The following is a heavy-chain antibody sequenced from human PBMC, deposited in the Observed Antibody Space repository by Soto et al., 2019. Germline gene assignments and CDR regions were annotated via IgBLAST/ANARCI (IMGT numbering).Heavy chain of an antibody. CDR1: GFTFSDYY. V-gene: IGHV3-11*06. Sequence: GGSLRLSCAASGFTFSDYYMSWIRQAPGKGLEWVSYISSSSSYTNYADSVKGRFTISRDNAKNSLYLQMNSLRAEDTAVYYCAREGRGSTVTKADVYWGQGTLVTVSS. CDR3: AREGRGSTVTKADVY. D-gene: IGHD4-17*01. J-gene: IGHJ4*02. CDR2: ISSSSSYT.